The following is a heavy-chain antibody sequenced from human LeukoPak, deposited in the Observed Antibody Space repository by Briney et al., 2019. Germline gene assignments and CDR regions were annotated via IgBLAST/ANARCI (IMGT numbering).Heavy chain of an antibody. CDR2: IYASGST. CDR3: ARDGGYCSGVTCYNHYYYMDV. CDR1: GDSISSYY. D-gene: IGHD2-15*01. Sequence: KPSETLSLTCTVSGDSISSYYWSWIWQPAGKGLEWIGRIYASGSTNYNPSLKSRVTMSVDTSKNLFSLKLTSVTAADTAVYYCARDGGYCSGVTCYNHYYYMDVWGKGTTVTISS. J-gene: IGHJ6*03. V-gene: IGHV4-4*07.